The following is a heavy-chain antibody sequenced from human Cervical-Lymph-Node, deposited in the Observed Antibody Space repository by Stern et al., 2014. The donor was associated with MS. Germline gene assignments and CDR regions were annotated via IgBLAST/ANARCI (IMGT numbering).Heavy chain of an antibody. D-gene: IGHD2-2*02. CDR2: IWYDGSQK. CDR3: ARKIPDYYYYAMDV. J-gene: IGHJ6*02. Sequence: LQPGGSQRLSCTASGFTFEDYAMEWVRQVPGKGLEGVAMIWYDGSQKYYGDSVRGRFSVSRDNSRNTLYLQMKSLSLEDTAVYYCARKIPDYYYYAMDVWGQGTTVTVSS. CDR1: GFTFEDYA. V-gene: IGHV3-33*01.